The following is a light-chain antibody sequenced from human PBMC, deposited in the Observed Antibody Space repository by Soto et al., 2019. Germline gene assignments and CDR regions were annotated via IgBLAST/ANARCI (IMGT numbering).Light chain of an antibody. V-gene: IGLV2-8*01. CDR3: SSTAGNNNLV. J-gene: IGLJ3*02. CDR1: SSDVGGHNY. Sequence: QSALTQSPSASGSPGQSVTISCTGTSSDVGGHNYVSWYQHHPGKAPKLIIYEVSKRPSGVPDRFSGSKSANTVSLTVSGLQAEDEAFYYCSSTAGNNNLVFGGGTKLTVL. CDR2: EVS.